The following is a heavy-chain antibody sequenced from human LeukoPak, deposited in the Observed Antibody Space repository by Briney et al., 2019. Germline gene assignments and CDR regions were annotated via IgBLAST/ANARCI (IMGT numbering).Heavy chain of an antibody. Sequence: ASVKVSCKASGYTFTSYYLHWVRQAPGQGLEWMGIIHPTVGDTTYAQKFQGRVTMTRDMSTGTVYMDLSSLRSEDTAVYYCARYGFSSVWQGGWHAFDIWGQGATVTVSS. CDR3: ARYGFSSVWQGGWHAFDI. CDR1: GYTFTSYY. CDR2: IHPTVGDT. V-gene: IGHV1-46*01. D-gene: IGHD6-25*01. J-gene: IGHJ3*02.